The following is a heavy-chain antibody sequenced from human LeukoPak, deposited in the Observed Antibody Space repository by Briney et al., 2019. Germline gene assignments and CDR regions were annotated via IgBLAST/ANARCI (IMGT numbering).Heavy chain of an antibody. CDR1: GFTFSSYW. J-gene: IGHJ5*02. CDR2: IKQDGSEK. V-gene: IGHV3-7*01. D-gene: IGHD3-10*01. CDR3: ALYGSGRYNWFDP. Sequence: AGGSLRLSCAASGFTFSSYWMSWVRQAPGKGLEWVANIKQDGSEKYYVDSVKGRFTISRDNAKNSLYLQMNSLRAEDTAVYYCALYGSGRYNWFDPWGQGTLVTVSS.